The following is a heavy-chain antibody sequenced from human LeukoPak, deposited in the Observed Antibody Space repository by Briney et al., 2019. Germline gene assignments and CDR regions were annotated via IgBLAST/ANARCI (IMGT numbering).Heavy chain of an antibody. CDR2: IKPDGSEI. D-gene: IGHD6-6*01. CDR3: ARHGGEESSSPHDDWFDP. CDR1: GFTFSSYW. Sequence: PGGSLRLSCAASGFTFSSYWMSWVRQAPEKGLEWVAKIKPDGSEIYHVDSVQGRFTISRDNAKNSLYLQMNSLRAEDTAVYYCARHGGEESSSPHDDWFDPWGQGTLVTVSS. V-gene: IGHV3-7*01. J-gene: IGHJ5*02.